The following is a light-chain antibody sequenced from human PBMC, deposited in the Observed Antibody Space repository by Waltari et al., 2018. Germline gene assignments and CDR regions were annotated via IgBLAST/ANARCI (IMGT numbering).Light chain of an antibody. CDR3: AAWDDILSGPL. Sequence: QSVLTQPPSASEAARKSVTISCSGSNSNIGSNSVSWYQQLPGTAPKLLIYYNDQRVSGGSDRFSGSKSGTSASLAISGLQTEDEADYYCAAWDDILSGPLFGGGTRLTVL. CDR1: NSNIGSNS. V-gene: IGLV1-47*02. J-gene: IGLJ2*01. CDR2: YND.